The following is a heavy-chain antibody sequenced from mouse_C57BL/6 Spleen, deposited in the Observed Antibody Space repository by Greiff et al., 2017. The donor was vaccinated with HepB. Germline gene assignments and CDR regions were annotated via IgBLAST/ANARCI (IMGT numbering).Heavy chain of an antibody. CDR3: ARGARGAFDY. V-gene: IGHV1-82*01. CDR2: IYPGDGDT. Sequence: QVQLKQSGPELVKPGASVKISCKASGYAFSSSWMNWVKQRPGKGLEWIGRIYPGDGDTKYNGKFKGKATLTADKSSSTAYMQLSSLTSEDSAVYFCARGARGAFDYWGQGTTLTVSS. CDR1: GYAFSSSW. J-gene: IGHJ2*01.